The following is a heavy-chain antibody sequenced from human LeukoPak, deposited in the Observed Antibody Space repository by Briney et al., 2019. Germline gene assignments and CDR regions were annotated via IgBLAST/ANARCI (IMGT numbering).Heavy chain of an antibody. CDR1: GFTFSTSA. D-gene: IGHD3-10*02. CDR2: IDYDGSHI. CDR3: ARDPERYLRTGHYDY. J-gene: IGHJ4*02. V-gene: IGHV3-21*01. Sequence: GGSLRLPCAGSGFTFSTSAMNWVRQVPGKGLEWVSSIDYDGSHIYYSASVKGRFSISRDNARDSVYLQMDSLRAEDTAVYYCARDPERYLRTGHYDYWREGTLVIVSS.